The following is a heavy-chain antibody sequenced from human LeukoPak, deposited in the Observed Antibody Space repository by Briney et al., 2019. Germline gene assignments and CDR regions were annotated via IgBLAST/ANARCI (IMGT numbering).Heavy chain of an antibody. CDR2: IYSSGST. D-gene: IGHD3-22*01. V-gene: IGHV4-4*07. CDR3: ARTPIYYFDNSGYYN. CDR1: GGSINNYY. Sequence: SETLSLTCTVSGGSINNYYWSWIRQPAGKGLEWIGLIYSSGSTSYNPSLKSRVTMSVDTSKKQFSLRLSSVTAADTAVYYCARTPIYYFDNSGYYNWGQGTLVTASS. J-gene: IGHJ4*02.